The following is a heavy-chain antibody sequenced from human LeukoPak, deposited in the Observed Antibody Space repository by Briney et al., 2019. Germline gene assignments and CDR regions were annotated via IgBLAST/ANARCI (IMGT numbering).Heavy chain of an antibody. CDR2: IYYSGST. CDR3: ARQAPYGDYFDY. Sequence: PSETLSLTCTVSGGSISSSSYYWGWIRQPPGKGLEWIGSIYYSGSTYYNLSLKSRVTISVDTSKNQFSLKLSSVTAADTAVYYCARQAPYGDYFDYWGQGTLVTVSS. V-gene: IGHV4-39*01. J-gene: IGHJ4*02. CDR1: GGSISSSSYY. D-gene: IGHD4-17*01.